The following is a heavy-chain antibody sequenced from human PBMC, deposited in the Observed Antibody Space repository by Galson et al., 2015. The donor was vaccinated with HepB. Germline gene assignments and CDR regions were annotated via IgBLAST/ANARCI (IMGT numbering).Heavy chain of an antibody. CDR2: INWNSDNI. CDR1: GFSFGGYD. Sequence: SLRLSCAASGFSFGGYDMHWVRQSPGKGLEWVSGINWNSDNIAYADSVKGRFTISRDNAKSSLYLQMSSLRPEDTALYDCVKVQPVEPPVGATNCLDCWGKAALVTVSP. D-gene: IGHD1-1*01. J-gene: IGHJ4*01. CDR3: VKVQPVEPPVGATNCLDC. V-gene: IGHV3-9*01.